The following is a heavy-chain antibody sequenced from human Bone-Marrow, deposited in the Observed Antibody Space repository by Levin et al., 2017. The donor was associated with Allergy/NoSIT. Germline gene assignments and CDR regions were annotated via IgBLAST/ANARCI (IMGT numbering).Heavy chain of an antibody. V-gene: IGHV3-7*01. J-gene: IGHJ6*02. CDR1: GFTFSSYW. CDR2: LNQDGSEK. Sequence: GGSLRLSCATSGFTFSSYWMSWVRQAPGKGLEWVANLNQDGSEKYEVDSVKGRFTISRDNAKNSLSLEMNSLRAEDTAVYFCARAGAAAAKYCYAMDVWGQGTTVTVSS. D-gene: IGHD6-13*01. CDR3: ARAGAAAAKYCYAMDV.